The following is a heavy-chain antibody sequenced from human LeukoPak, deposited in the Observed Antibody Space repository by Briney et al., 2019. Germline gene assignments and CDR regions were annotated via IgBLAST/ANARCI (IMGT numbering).Heavy chain of an antibody. J-gene: IGHJ4*02. Sequence: GGSLRLSCAASGFTFGSYWMSWVRQAPGKGLEWVANIKPDGSEKHHVDSVKGRFTISRDNAKTSLYLQMNSLRAEDTAVYYCASFSSGWSESFDYWGQGILVTVSS. CDR2: IKPDGSEK. CDR1: GFTFGSYW. D-gene: IGHD6-19*01. CDR3: ASFSSGWSESFDY. V-gene: IGHV3-7*01.